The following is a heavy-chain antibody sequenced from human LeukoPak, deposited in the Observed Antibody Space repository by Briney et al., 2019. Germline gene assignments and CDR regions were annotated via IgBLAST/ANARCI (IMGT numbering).Heavy chain of an antibody. J-gene: IGHJ6*03. D-gene: IGHD2-2*01. CDR2: HYPGNSDT. CDR3: ARRGVVPAALYYYYYMDV. V-gene: IGHV5-51*01. Sequence: GAFLKISCMCSGYSFTDYWSGGVRQPPRTGQGLMGIHYPGNSDTRYSPSFQGQVTISSDKALSTAYLQSSSLKASDTAMYYCARRGVVPAALYYYYYMDVWGKGTTVTVSS. CDR1: GYSFTDYW.